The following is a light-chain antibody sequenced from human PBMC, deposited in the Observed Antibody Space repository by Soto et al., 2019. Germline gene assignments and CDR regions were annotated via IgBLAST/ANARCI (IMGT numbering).Light chain of an antibody. Sequence: EIVLTQSPATLSLSPGERATLSCRASHSVSTNYLSWYQQRPGQAPRLLIHATSTRATGIPDRFSASGSGTDFTPTISRLEPEDFGVYFCQQYGSSPRTFGQGTKVEIK. CDR3: QQYGSSPRT. V-gene: IGKV3-20*01. CDR1: HSVSTNY. CDR2: ATS. J-gene: IGKJ1*01.